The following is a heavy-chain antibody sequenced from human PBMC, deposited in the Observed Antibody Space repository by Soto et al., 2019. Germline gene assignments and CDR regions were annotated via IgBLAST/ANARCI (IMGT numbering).Heavy chain of an antibody. CDR1: GGSFSGYC. D-gene: IGHD2-15*01. CDR3: ARRWGRSFDY. V-gene: IGHV4-34*01. J-gene: IGHJ4*02. Sequence: PSEILSLTCAVYGGSFSGYCWSWIRQPPGKGLEWIGEINHSGSTNYNPSLKSRVTISVDTSKNQFSLKLSSVTAADTAVYCCARRWGRSFDYWGQGTLVTVSS. CDR2: INHSGST.